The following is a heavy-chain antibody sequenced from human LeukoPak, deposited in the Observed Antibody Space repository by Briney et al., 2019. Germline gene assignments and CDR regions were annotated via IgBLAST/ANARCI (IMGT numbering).Heavy chain of an antibody. CDR2: IYHSGST. Sequence: TSETLSLTCTVSGYSISSAYYWGWIRQPPGKGLEWIGSIYHSGSTNYNPSLKSRVTISVDTSKNQFSLKLSSVTAADTAVYYCATPRISMVRGVSGRAFDIWGQGTMVTVSS. CDR1: GYSISSAYY. V-gene: IGHV4-38-2*02. CDR3: ATPRISMVRGVSGRAFDI. D-gene: IGHD3-10*01. J-gene: IGHJ3*02.